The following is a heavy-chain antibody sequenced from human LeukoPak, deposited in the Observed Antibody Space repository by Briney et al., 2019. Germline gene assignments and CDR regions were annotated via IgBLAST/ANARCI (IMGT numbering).Heavy chain of an antibody. CDR3: AKEPGEGGSAFDY. J-gene: IGHJ4*02. D-gene: IGHD3-16*01. Sequence: GGSLRLSCAASGFTFSSYNMNWVRQAPGKGLEWVSDISSSSSTIYYADSVKGRFTISRDNSKKTVYLQMSSLTIEDTAVYYCAKEPGEGGSAFDYWGQGTLVTVYS. CDR2: ISSSSSTI. V-gene: IGHV3-48*01. CDR1: GFTFSSYN.